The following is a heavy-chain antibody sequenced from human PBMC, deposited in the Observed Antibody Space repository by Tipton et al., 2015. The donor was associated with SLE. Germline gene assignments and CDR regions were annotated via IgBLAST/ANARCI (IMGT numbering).Heavy chain of an antibody. D-gene: IGHD3-22*01. V-gene: IGHV3-9*01. Sequence: SLRLSCAASGFTFDDYAMHWVRQAPGKGLEWVSGISWNSDRIAYADSVKGRFTISRDNAKNSLHLQMSSLRAEDTAVYYCARVSSDYDYAFDIWGQGTMVTVSS. J-gene: IGHJ3*02. CDR2: ISWNSDRI. CDR3: ARVSSDYDYAFDI. CDR1: GFTFDDYA.